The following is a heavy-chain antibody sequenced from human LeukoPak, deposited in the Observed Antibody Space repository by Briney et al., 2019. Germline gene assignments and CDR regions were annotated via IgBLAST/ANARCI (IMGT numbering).Heavy chain of an antibody. CDR2: IYYSGST. V-gene: IGHV4-61*01. Sequence: SETLSLTCTVSGGSVSSGSYYWSWIRQPPGKGLEWIGYIYYSGSTNYNPSLKSRVTISVDTSKNQFSLKLSSATAADTAVYYCARMTTVTNYLDYWGQGTLVTVSS. CDR1: GGSVSSGSYY. CDR3: ARMTTVTNYLDY. D-gene: IGHD4-17*01. J-gene: IGHJ4*02.